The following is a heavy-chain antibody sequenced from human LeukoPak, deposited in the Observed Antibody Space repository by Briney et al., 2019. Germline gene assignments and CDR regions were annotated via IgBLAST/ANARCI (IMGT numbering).Heavy chain of an antibody. CDR1: GFTFGDYA. CDR3: TRAPHPRCSSSGCYLDY. V-gene: IGHV3-49*04. J-gene: IGHJ4*02. CDR2: IQAKSYGGVT. D-gene: IGHD2-2*01. Sequence: GGSLRLSCSTSGFTFGDYAMSWVRQAPGKGLEWVGFIQAKSYGGVTKYAASVNGRFSISRDDSQSIANLQMNDLKTEDTAVYYCTRAPHPRCSSSGCYLDYWGQGTLVTVSS.